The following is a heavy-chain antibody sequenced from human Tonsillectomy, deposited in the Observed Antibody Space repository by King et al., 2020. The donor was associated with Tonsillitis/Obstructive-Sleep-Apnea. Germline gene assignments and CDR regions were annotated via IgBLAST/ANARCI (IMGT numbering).Heavy chain of an antibody. Sequence: VQLVESGGGLVQPGRSLRLSCAASGFTFDDYAMHWVRQAPGKGLEWVSGISWNSGSIGYADSVKGRFTISRDNAKNSLYLQMNILRAEDTALYYCANDMGNGRYFDWLSSGYYSMDVWGKGPTVTVSS. CDR1: GFTFDDYA. CDR3: ANDMGNGRYFDWLSSGYYSMDV. D-gene: IGHD3-9*01. V-gene: IGHV3-9*01. CDR2: ISWNSGSI. J-gene: IGHJ6*03.